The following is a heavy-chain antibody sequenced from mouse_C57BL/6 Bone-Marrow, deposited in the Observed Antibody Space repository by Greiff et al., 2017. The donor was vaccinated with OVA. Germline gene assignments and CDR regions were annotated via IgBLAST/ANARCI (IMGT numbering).Heavy chain of an antibody. CDR3: ASPYPWFAY. Sequence: QVQLQQSGAELARPGDSVKLSCKASGYTLTSYGISWVKQPTGQGLEWIGEIYHRSGNTYYNEKFKGKSTLTADKSSITAYMELRSLTSEDSAVYFCASPYPWFAYWGQGTLVTVSA. CDR2: IYHRSGNT. J-gene: IGHJ3*01. CDR1: GYTLTSYG. V-gene: IGHV1-81*01.